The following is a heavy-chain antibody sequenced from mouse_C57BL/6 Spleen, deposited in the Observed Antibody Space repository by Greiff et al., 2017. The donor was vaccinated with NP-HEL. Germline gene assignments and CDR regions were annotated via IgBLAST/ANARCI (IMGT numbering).Heavy chain of an antibody. D-gene: IGHD1-1*01. CDR2: IYPRSGNT. V-gene: IGHV1-81*01. CDR3: ARRSITTVVPYFDV. J-gene: IGHJ1*03. Sequence: QLQQSGAELARPGASVKLSCKASGYTFTSYGISWVKQRTGQGLEWIGEIYPRSGNTYYNKKFKGKATLTADKSSSTAYMELRSLTSEDSAVYFCARRSITTVVPYFDVWGTGTTVTVSS. CDR1: GYTFTSYG.